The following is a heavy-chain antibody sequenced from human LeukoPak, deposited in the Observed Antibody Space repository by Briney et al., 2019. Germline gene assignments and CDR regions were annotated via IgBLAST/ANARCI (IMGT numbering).Heavy chain of an antibody. CDR2: IRQDGSDK. CDR1: GFAFSSYW. V-gene: IGHV3-7*01. D-gene: IGHD3-10*01. J-gene: IGHJ6*03. Sequence: GGSLRLSCAASGFAFSSYWMSWVRLAPGKGLEWVANIRQDGSDKQYVDSVKGRFTISRDNAKNSLYLQMNSLRADDTAVYYCARGPYASGSYGRRGWVHYMDVWGKGTTVTISS. CDR3: ARGPYASGSYGRRGWVHYMDV.